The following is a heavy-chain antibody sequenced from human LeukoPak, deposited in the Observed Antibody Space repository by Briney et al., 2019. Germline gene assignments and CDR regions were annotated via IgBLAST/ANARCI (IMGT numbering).Heavy chain of an antibody. CDR3: ASFGSSGWYLGAFDI. Sequence: SGTLSLTCAVSGGSISSSNWWSWVRQPPGKGLEWLGEIYHSESPTYNPSLKSQVTISVDKSKNQFSLKLSSVTAADTAVYYCASFGSSGWYLGAFDIWGQGTMVTVSS. CDR2: IYHSESP. J-gene: IGHJ3*02. CDR1: GGSISSSNW. V-gene: IGHV4-4*02. D-gene: IGHD6-19*01.